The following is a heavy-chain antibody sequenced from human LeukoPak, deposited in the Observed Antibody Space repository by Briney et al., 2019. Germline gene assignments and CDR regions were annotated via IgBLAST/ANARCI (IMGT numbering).Heavy chain of an antibody. J-gene: IGHJ4*02. CDR3: AKENFYNPYFEN. Sequence: GGSLRLSCAASGFTFSAYAMRWVRQAPGKGLEWVSGISGRDESTYYADSVEGRFTISRDNSKNTVFLQMNSLRVEDTAVYFCAKENFYNPYFENWGQGTLVTVSS. V-gene: IGHV3-23*01. CDR1: GFTFSAYA. D-gene: IGHD5-24*01. CDR2: ISGRDEST.